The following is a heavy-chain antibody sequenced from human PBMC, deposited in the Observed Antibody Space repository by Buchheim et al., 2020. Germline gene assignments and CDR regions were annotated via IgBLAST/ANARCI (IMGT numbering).Heavy chain of an antibody. CDR2: ISYDGSNK. V-gene: IGHV3-30*01. J-gene: IGHJ4*02. D-gene: IGHD5-18*01. Sequence: QVQLVESGGGVVQPGRSLRLSCAASGFTFSSYAMHWVRQAPGKGLAWVAVISYDGSNKYYADSVKGRFTISRDNSKNLLSLQMNSLRAEDTAVYYCARDSVDTAMVGYFDYWGQGTL. CDR3: ARDSVDTAMVGYFDY. CDR1: GFTFSSYA.